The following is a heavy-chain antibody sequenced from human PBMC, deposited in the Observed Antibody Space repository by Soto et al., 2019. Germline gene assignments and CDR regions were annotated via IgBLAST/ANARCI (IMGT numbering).Heavy chain of an antibody. CDR3: ARLADEWELLPVSKYYFDY. D-gene: IGHD1-26*01. V-gene: IGHV4-39*01. CDR2: IYYGGST. J-gene: IGHJ4*02. CDR1: GGSISSSSYY. Sequence: QLQLQESGPGLMKPSETLSLTCTVSGGSISSSSYYWGWIRQPPGKGLEWIGSIYYGGSTYYNPSLKSRVTISVDTSKNQFSLKLSSVTAADTAVYYCARLADEWELLPVSKYYFDYWGQGTLVTVSS.